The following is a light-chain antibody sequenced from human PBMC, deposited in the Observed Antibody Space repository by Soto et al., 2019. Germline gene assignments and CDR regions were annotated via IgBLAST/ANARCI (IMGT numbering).Light chain of an antibody. CDR2: AAS. J-gene: IGKJ1*01. V-gene: IGKV1-17*01. CDR1: QGIRND. CDR3: LQHNSYPRWT. Sequence: DIQMTQSPSSLSASVGDRVTITCRASQGIRNDIGWYQQKPGKAPKRLISAASSLQSGVPSRFIGSGSGTEFTLTISSLQPDDFATYYCLQHNSYPRWTFGQGTKVEIK.